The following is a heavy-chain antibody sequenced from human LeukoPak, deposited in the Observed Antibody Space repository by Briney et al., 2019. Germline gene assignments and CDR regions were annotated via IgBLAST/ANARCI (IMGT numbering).Heavy chain of an antibody. J-gene: IGHJ4*02. Sequence: GASVKVSCKASGYTFTGYYMHWVRQAPGQGLEWMGWINPSSGGTNYAQKFQGRVTMTRDTSISTAYVELSRLRSDDTAVYYCAREESGSYPPADYWGQGTLVTVSS. CDR2: INPSSGGT. CDR3: AREESGSYPPADY. D-gene: IGHD1-26*01. CDR1: GYTFTGYY. V-gene: IGHV1-2*02.